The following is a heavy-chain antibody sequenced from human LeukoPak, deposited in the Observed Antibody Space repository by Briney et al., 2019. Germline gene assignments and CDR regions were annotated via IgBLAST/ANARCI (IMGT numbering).Heavy chain of an antibody. V-gene: IGHV1-8*03. CDR3: ARGLDYYDSSGLSFDI. CDR1: GYTFTSYD. J-gene: IGHJ3*02. Sequence: ASVKVSCKASGYTFTSYDINWVRQATGQGLEWMGWMNPNSGNTGYAQKFQGRVTITRNTSISTAYMELSSLRSEDTAVYYCARGLDYYDSSGLSFDIWGQGTMVTVSS. CDR2: MNPNSGNT. D-gene: IGHD3-22*01.